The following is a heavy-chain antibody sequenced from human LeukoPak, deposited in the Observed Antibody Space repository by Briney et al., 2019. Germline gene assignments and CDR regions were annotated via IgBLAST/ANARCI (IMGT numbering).Heavy chain of an antibody. V-gene: IGHV3-66*01. CDR1: GFTVSSNY. J-gene: IGHJ4*02. D-gene: IGHD4-17*01. CDR3: ARLTDYGDYFDY. Sequence: GGSLRLSCAASGFTVSSNYMSWVRQAPGKGLEWVSVIYSGGSTYYADSVEGRFTISRDSSKNTLYLQMNSLRAEDTAVYYCARLTDYGDYFDYWGQGTLVTVSS. CDR2: IYSGGST.